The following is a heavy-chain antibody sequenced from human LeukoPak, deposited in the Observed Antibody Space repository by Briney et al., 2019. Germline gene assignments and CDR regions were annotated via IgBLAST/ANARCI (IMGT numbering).Heavy chain of an antibody. Sequence: ASVKVSCKASGGTFSSYAIGWVRQAPGQGLEWMGWISAYNGNTNYAQKLQGRVTMTTDTSTSTAYMELRNLRSDDTAVYYCARPPRYSSSWSYFDYWGQGTLVTVSS. CDR2: ISAYNGNT. CDR1: GGTFSSYA. J-gene: IGHJ4*02. CDR3: ARPPRYSSSWSYFDY. D-gene: IGHD6-13*01. V-gene: IGHV1-18*01.